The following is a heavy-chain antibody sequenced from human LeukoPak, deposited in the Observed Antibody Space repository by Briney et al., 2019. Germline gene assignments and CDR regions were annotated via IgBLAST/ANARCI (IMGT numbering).Heavy chain of an antibody. Sequence: PSETLSLTCTVSGGSPNNYYWSWIRQPPGKAREWIGYIYYSESTNYNPSLKSRVTISVDTSKTQFALKLNSVTAADTALYYCARVDDWNALEYWGQGTLVTVSS. CDR2: IYYSEST. CDR1: GGSPNNYY. J-gene: IGHJ4*02. CDR3: ARVDDWNALEY. V-gene: IGHV4-59*01. D-gene: IGHD1-1*01.